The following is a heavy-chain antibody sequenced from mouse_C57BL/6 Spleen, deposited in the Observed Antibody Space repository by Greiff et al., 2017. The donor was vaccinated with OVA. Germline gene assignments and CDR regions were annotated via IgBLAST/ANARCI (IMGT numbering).Heavy chain of an antibody. V-gene: IGHV1-69*01. CDR3: ARMGGWNYFDY. CDR1: GYTFTSYW. J-gene: IGHJ2*01. Sequence: VQLQQPGAELVMPGASVKLSCKASGYTFTSYWMHWVKQRPGQGLEWIGEIDPSDSYTNYNQKFKGKSTLTVDKSSSTAYMQLSSLTSEDSAVYYCARMGGWNYFDYWGQGTTLTVSS. CDR2: IDPSDSYT.